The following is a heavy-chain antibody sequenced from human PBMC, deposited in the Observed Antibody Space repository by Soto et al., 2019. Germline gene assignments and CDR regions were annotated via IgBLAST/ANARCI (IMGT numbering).Heavy chain of an antibody. Sequence: PGGSLRLSCAASGFTFSSYGMHWVRQAPGKGLEWVAVISYDGSNKYYADSVKGRFTISRDNSKNTLYLQMNSLRAEDTAVYYCAKDRTPLWTSHPGVLDYWGQGTLVTVSS. V-gene: IGHV3-30*18. CDR1: GFTFSSYG. J-gene: IGHJ4*02. CDR3: AKDRTPLWTSHPGVLDY. CDR2: ISYDGSNK. D-gene: IGHD2-2*01.